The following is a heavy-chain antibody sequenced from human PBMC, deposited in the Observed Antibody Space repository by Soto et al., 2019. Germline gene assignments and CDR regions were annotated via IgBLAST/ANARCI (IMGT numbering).Heavy chain of an antibody. V-gene: IGHV3-33*01. Sequence: HPGGSLRLSCAASGFTFSSYGMHWVRQAPGKGLEWVAVIWYDGSNKYYADSVKGRFTIPRDNSKNTLYLQMNSLRAEDTAVYYCARDGRDYGSVLHYYFDYWGQGTLVTVSS. J-gene: IGHJ4*02. CDR1: GFTFSSYG. CDR3: ARDGRDYGSVLHYYFDY. CDR2: IWYDGSNK. D-gene: IGHD3-10*01.